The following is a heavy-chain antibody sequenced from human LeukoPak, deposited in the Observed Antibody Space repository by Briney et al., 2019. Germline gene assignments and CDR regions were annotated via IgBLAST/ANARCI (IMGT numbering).Heavy chain of an antibody. V-gene: IGHV1-24*01. CDR3: ARDALAYCGGDCYSADWYFDL. Sequence: ASVKVSCKVSGYTLTELSMHWVRQAPGKGLEWMGGFDPEDGETIYAQKFQGRVTMTEDTSTDTAYMELSSLRSEDTAVYYCARDALAYCGGDCYSADWYFDLWGRGTLVTVSS. CDR2: FDPEDGET. J-gene: IGHJ2*01. D-gene: IGHD2-21*02. CDR1: GYTLTELS.